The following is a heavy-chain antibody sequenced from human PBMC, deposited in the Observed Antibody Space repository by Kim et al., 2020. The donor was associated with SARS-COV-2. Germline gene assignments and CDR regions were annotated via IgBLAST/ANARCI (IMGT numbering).Heavy chain of an antibody. CDR2: MSYDGGKK. CDR3: AIDQQVRGVIILYYYGMDV. D-gene: IGHD3-10*01. V-gene: IGHV3-30-3*01. CDR1: GFTLNSYT. J-gene: IGHJ6*02. Sequence: GGSLRLSCAVSGFTLNSYTMHWVRQAPGKGLEWLAVMSYDGGKKYYAESVKSRFTISRDISQSTLYLQMNNLGPEDTAVYYCAIDQQVRGVIILYYYGMDVWGQGTMVTVS.